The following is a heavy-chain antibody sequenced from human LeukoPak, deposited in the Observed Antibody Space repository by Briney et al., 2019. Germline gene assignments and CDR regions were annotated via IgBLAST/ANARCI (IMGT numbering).Heavy chain of an antibody. D-gene: IGHD3-16*01. CDR3: AKDAPGESRDFDY. CDR2: ISYDGSNK. V-gene: IGHV3-30-3*01. CDR1: GFTFSSYA. Sequence: GGSLRLSCAASGFTFSSYAMHWVRQAPGKGLEWVAVISYDGSNKYYADSVKGRFTISRDNSKNTLYLQMNSLRAEDTAVYYCAKDAPGESRDFDYRGQGTLVIVSS. J-gene: IGHJ4*02.